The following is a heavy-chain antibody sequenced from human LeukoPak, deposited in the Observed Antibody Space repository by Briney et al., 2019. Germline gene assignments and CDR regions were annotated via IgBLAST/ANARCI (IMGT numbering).Heavy chain of an antibody. CDR1: GGTFSSYA. CDR3: ARASERYRYGAVSWFLDY. Sequence: AAVKLSCKASGGTFSSYAISWVRQAPGQGLEWMGGLIPIFGTANYAQKFQGRVTITTDESTSTAYMELSSLRSEDTAVYYCARASERYRYGAVSWFLDYWGQGTLVTVSS. J-gene: IGHJ4*02. V-gene: IGHV1-69*05. D-gene: IGHD5-18*01. CDR2: LIPIFGTA.